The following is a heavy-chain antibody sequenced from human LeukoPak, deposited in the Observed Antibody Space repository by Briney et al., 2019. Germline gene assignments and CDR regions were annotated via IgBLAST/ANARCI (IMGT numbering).Heavy chain of an antibody. CDR2: MNPNSGNT. Sequence: RASVKVSCKAAGYTFTNYDINWVRQATGQGPEWMGWMNPNSGNTGFAQKFQGRVTMTSNTSISTAYMELSSLRSEDTAVYYCARARENYYDSSGYYYYFGYSSWGQGTMVTVSS. D-gene: IGHD3-22*01. CDR3: ARARENYYDSSGYYYYFGYSS. CDR1: GYTFTNYD. V-gene: IGHV1-8*01. J-gene: IGHJ3*01.